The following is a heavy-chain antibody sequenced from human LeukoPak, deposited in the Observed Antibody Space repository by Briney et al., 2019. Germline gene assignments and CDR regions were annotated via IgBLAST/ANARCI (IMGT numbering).Heavy chain of an antibody. V-gene: IGHV4-34*01. CDR3: ARVSGSYLDY. Sequence: KPSETLSLTCAVYGGSFSGYYWSWIRQPPGKGLEWIGEINHSGSTNYNPSLKSRVTISVDTSKNQFSLKLSSVTAADTAVYYCARVSGSYLDYWGQGTLVTVSS. CDR1: GGSFSGYY. D-gene: IGHD1-26*01. CDR2: INHSGST. J-gene: IGHJ4*02.